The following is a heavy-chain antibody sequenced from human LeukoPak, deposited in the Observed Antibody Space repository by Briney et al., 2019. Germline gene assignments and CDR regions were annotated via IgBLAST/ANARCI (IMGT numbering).Heavy chain of an antibody. Sequence: GSLRLSCAASGFTFSSYAMSWVRQAPGKGLEWVSVIYSGGSTYYADSVKGRFTISRDNSKNTLYLQMNSLRAEDTAVYYCARDRGSVAGTTDFDYWGQGTLVTVSS. V-gene: IGHV3-53*01. CDR1: GFTFSSYA. J-gene: IGHJ4*02. CDR2: IYSGGST. D-gene: IGHD6-19*01. CDR3: ARDRGSVAGTTDFDY.